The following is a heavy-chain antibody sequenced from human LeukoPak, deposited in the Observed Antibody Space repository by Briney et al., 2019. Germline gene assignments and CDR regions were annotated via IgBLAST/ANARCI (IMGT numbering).Heavy chain of an antibody. Sequence: TPSETLSLTCAVYGGSFSGYYWSWIRQPPGKGLEWIGEINHSGSTNYNPSLKSRVTISVDSSKNQFSLKLSSVTAADTAVYYCARAPRYYYGSSGYYPLHYWGQGTLVTVSS. D-gene: IGHD3-22*01. J-gene: IGHJ4*02. CDR3: ARAPRYYYGSSGYYPLHY. CDR1: GGSFSGYY. CDR2: INHSGST. V-gene: IGHV4-34*01.